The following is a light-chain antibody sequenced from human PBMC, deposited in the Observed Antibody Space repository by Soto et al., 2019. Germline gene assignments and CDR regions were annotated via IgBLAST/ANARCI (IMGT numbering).Light chain of an antibody. CDR2: DAS. J-gene: IGKJ2*01. CDR3: QQTYISSATM. CDR1: HSISPY. V-gene: IGKV1-39*01. Sequence: DIQMTQSPSSLSASVGDKVTITCRASHSISPYLNWYQHKPGKAPKLLIYDASALKSGVPSRFSGSGSGRDFTLNITRLQPEDFATYYCQQTYISSATMFGQGTRVEIK.